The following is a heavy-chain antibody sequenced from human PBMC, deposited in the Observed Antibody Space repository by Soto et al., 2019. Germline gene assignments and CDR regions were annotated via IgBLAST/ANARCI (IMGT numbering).Heavy chain of an antibody. CDR2: INHSGST. V-gene: IGHV4-34*01. J-gene: IGHJ4*02. CDR1: GGSFSGYY. CDR3: ARDLLRGYNIDY. D-gene: IGHD5-12*01. Sequence: PSETLSLTCAVYGGSFSGYYWSWIRQPPGKGLEWIGEINHSGSTNYNPSLKSRVTISVDTSKNQFSLKLCSVTAADTAVYYCARDLLRGYNIDYWGQGTLVTVSS.